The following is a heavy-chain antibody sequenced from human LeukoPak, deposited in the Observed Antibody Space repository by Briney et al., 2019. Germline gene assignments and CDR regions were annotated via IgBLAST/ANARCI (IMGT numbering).Heavy chain of an antibody. Sequence: GGSLRLSCAASGFTVSSNYTSWVRQAPGKGLEWVSVIYSGGSTYYADSVKGRFTISRDNSKNTLYLQMNSLRAEDTAVYYCARASRHCSGGSCYSTYDYWGQGTLVTVSS. CDR3: ARASRHCSGGSCYSTYDY. V-gene: IGHV3-66*01. J-gene: IGHJ4*02. CDR1: GFTVSSNY. CDR2: IYSGGST. D-gene: IGHD2-15*01.